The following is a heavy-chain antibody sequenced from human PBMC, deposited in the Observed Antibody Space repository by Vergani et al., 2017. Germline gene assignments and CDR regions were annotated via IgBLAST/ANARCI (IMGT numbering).Heavy chain of an antibody. Sequence: QITLTESGPTLVKPTETLTLTCTVSGFSLSNARMGVSWIRQPPGTALEWLAHIFSNDEKSYSTSLKSRLTISKDTSKSQVVLTMTNMDPVDTATDYCARTYYYDSSGYKMDYWGQATLVTVSS. J-gene: IGHJ4*02. D-gene: IGHD3-22*01. CDR1: GFSLSNARMG. V-gene: IGHV2-26*01. CDR3: ARTYYYDSSGYKMDY. CDR2: IFSNDEK.